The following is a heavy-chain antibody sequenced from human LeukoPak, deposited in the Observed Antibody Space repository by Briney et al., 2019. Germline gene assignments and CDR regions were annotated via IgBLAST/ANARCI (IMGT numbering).Heavy chain of an antibody. V-gene: IGHV3-33*01. CDR2: IWYDGSNK. D-gene: IGHD6-19*01. J-gene: IGHJ4*02. CDR3: AGEGIAVAAPLDY. CDR1: GFTFSSYG. Sequence: GRSLRLSCAASGFTFSSYGMHWVRQAPGKGLEWVAVIWYDGSNKYYADSVKGRFTISRDNSKNTLYLQMNSLRAEDTAVYYCAGEGIAVAAPLDYWGQGTLVTVSS.